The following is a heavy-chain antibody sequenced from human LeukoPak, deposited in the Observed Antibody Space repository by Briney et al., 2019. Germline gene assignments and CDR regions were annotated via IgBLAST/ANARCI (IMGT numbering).Heavy chain of an antibody. CDR1: GCSISNYE. D-gene: IGHD5-18*01. V-gene: IGHV4-59*08. CDR3: ARHGYTYGNFDY. J-gene: IGHJ4*02. CDR2: IYYSGST. Sequence: SGTLCLTCSASGCSISNYEWSWIRQPPGKGLEWIGYIYYSGSTNYNPSLKSRVTISVYTSKNQFSLKLTSVTAADTAVYYCARHGYTYGNFDYWGQGTLVTVSS.